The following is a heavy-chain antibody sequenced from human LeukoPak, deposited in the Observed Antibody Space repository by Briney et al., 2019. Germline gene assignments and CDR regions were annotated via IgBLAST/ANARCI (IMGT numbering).Heavy chain of an antibody. CDR3: ARSGSYSLGAFDI. CDR1: GLTVSSNY. V-gene: IGHV3-53*01. CDR2: IYSDGST. D-gene: IGHD1-26*01. J-gene: IGHJ3*02. Sequence: GGSLRLSCAASGLTVSSNYMSWVRQAPGKGLEWVSVIYSDGSTDYADSVKGRFTISRDNSKNTLYLQMNSLRAEDTAVYYCARSGSYSLGAFDIWGQGRMVTVSS.